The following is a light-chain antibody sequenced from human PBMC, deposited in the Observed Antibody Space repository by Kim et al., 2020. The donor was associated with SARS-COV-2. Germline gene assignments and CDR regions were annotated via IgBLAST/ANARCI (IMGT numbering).Light chain of an antibody. CDR2: GAS. Sequence: SPGETATLSCWASQSVSSIVAWYQQKPGQAPRLLISGASTRATDVPARFSGSGSGTDFTLTISSLQSEDLAVYHCQQYDDWPPWTFGQGTKVDIK. J-gene: IGKJ1*01. CDR1: QSVSSI. CDR3: QQYDDWPPWT. V-gene: IGKV3-15*01.